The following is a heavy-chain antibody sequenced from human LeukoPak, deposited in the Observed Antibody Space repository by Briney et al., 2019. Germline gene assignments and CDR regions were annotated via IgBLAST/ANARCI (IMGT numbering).Heavy chain of an antibody. Sequence: SPPLSLTFSISWDSVSSKNAAWNWIRPSPSSGLEWLGRTYYRSKWYNDYAVSVKSRITTNPCTSKNQFSLQLNSVTPEDTAVYYCAREDSSGYGMDVWGQGTTVTVSS. CDR1: WDSVSSKNAA. CDR2: TYYRSKWYN. D-gene: IGHD6-19*01. J-gene: IGHJ6*02. CDR3: AREDSSGYGMDV. V-gene: IGHV6-1*01.